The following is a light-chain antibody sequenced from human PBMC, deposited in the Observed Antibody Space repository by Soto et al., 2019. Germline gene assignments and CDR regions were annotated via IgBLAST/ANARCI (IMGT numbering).Light chain of an antibody. J-gene: IGKJ1*01. CDR1: QTITNY. Sequence: DIQMTQSPSSLSASVGDRVTITCRASQTITNYLNWYQQKPEKAPKLLIYAASTLLSGGPSRFTGGGSGTDFTLTIDSLQPENFATYFCKQSYSSPWTFGQGTKVEIK. CDR2: AAS. CDR3: KQSYSSPWT. V-gene: IGKV1-39*01.